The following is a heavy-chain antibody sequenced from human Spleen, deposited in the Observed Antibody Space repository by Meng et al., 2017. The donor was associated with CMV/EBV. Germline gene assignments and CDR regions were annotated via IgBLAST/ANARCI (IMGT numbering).Heavy chain of an antibody. CDR3: ARLQDDIVVVVAAPGAFDI. J-gene: IGHJ3*02. CDR1: GYSFTSYC. V-gene: IGHV5-51*01. CDR2: IHPDDSAT. D-gene: IGHD2-15*01. Sequence: GEALKISCKGSGYSFTSYCIGWVRHMPGKDLEWMAFIHPDDSATRYSHSFQGQVTISVDKSIRTDYLQWSSLKASGTAMYYGARLQDDIVVVVAAPGAFDIWGQGTMVTVSS.